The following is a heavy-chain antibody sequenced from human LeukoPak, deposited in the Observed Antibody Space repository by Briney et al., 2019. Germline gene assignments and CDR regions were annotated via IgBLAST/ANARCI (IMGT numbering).Heavy chain of an antibody. CDR3: ASASVGATPAFVY. D-gene: IGHD1-26*01. CDR1: GFTFSSYA. J-gene: IGHJ4*02. Sequence: GGSLRLSCAASGFTFSSYAMSWVRQAPGKGLEWVAVISYDGSNKYYADSVKGRFTISRDNSKNTLYLQMNSLRAEDTAVYYCASASVGATPAFVYWGQGTLVTVSS. CDR2: ISYDGSNK. V-gene: IGHV3-30-3*01.